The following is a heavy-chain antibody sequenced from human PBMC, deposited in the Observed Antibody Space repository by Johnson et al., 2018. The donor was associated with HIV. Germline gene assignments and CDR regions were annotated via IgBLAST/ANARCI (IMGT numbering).Heavy chain of an antibody. J-gene: IGHJ3*02. CDR2: INSDGSST. V-gene: IGHV3-74*01. CDR3: AKGGYNWKFDGFDI. Sequence: EVQLVESGGGLVQPGGSLRLSCAASGFTFSSYWMHWVRQAPGKGLVWVSRINSDGSSTSYADSVKGRFTISRDNSKNTLYLQMNSLRAEDTAVYYCAKGGYNWKFDGFDIWGQGTMVTVSS. CDR1: GFTFSSYW. D-gene: IGHD1-20*01.